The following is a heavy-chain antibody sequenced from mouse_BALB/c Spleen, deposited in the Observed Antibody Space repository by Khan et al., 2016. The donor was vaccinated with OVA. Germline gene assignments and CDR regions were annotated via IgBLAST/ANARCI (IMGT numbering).Heavy chain of an antibody. J-gene: IGHJ3*01. CDR2: ISSDGDYT. CDR1: GFTFSTYS. V-gene: IGHV5-6*01. Sequence: EVELVESGGDLVKSGGSLKLSCAASGFTFSTYSMSWVRQTPDKRLEWVATISSDGDYTYYPDSVKGRFNISRDNAKNTLYLQMSSLKSDDTAMYYCTTHLTCSFAYWGQGTLVTVSA. CDR3: TTHLTCSFAY. D-gene: IGHD1-3*01.